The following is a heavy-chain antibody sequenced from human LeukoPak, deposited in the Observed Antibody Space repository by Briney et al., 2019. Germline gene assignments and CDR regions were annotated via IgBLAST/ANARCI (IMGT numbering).Heavy chain of an antibody. V-gene: IGHV4-59*01. Sequence: SETLSLTCTVSGGSISSYYWSWIRQPPGKGLEWIGYIYYSGSTNYNPSLKSRVTISVDTSKNQFSLKLSSVTAADTAVYYCATETSQKGAHYMDVWGKGTTVTISS. J-gene: IGHJ6*03. D-gene: IGHD3-16*01. CDR3: ATETSQKGAHYMDV. CDR2: IYYSGST. CDR1: GGSISSYY.